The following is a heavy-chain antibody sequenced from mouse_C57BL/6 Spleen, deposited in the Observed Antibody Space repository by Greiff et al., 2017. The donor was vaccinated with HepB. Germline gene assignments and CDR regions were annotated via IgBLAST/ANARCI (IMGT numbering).Heavy chain of an antibody. V-gene: IGHV2-5*01. Sequence: QVQLKESGPGLVQPLQSLSITCTVSGFSLTSYGVHWVRQSPGKGLEWLGVIWRGGSTDYNAAFMSRLSITKDNSKSQVFFKMNSLQADDTAIYYCAKKGTTVPYYYAMDYWGQGTSVTVSS. D-gene: IGHD1-1*01. CDR1: GFSLTSYG. CDR3: AKKGTTVPYYYAMDY. J-gene: IGHJ4*01. CDR2: IWRGGST.